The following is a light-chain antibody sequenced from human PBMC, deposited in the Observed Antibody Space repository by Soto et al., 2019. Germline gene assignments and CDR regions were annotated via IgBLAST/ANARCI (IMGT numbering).Light chain of an antibody. V-gene: IGKV3-11*01. CDR1: QYINTR. CDR2: QTS. Sequence: EIMLTQSPATLSSFPGHRVTLSCRASQYINTRLAWYQHRPGQAPRLLIYQTSIRAAGIPARFSASGSGTDFTLTISDVQPEDFALYYCHQRQSWPRTFGQGTKVDIK. CDR3: HQRQSWPRT. J-gene: IGKJ1*01.